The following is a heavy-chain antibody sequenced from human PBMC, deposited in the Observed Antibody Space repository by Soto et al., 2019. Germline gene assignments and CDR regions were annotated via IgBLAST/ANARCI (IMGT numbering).Heavy chain of an antibody. CDR3: AKPNIIVVPGATFDY. D-gene: IGHD2-2*01. V-gene: IGHV1-24*01. Sequence: TSVKVSCKVSGYTLTELSMHWVRQAPGKGLEWMGGFDPEDGETIYAQKFQGRVTMTEDTSTDTAYMELSSLRSEDTAVYYCAKPNIIVVPGATFDYWGLGTLVTVSS. CDR1: GYTLTELS. J-gene: IGHJ4*02. CDR2: FDPEDGET.